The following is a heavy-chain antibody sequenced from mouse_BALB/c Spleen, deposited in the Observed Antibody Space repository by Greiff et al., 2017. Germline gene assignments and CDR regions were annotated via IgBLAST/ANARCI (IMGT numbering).Heavy chain of an antibody. CDR2: IDPANGNT. CDR3: ARRYFDY. V-gene: IGHV14-3*02. CDR1: GFNIKDTY. Sequence: EVQVVESGAELVKPGASVKLSCTASGFNIKDTYMHWVKQRPEQGLEWIGRIDPANGNTKYDPKFQGKATITADTSSNTAYLQLSSLTSEDTAVYYCARRYFDYWGQGTTLTVSS. J-gene: IGHJ2*01.